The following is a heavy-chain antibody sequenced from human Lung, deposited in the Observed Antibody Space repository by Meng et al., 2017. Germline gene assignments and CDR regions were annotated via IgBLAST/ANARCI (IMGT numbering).Heavy chain of an antibody. CDR2: INHSGST. D-gene: IGHD4-11*01. CDR3: ARGPTTMAHDFDY. CDR1: GGSFSDYY. Sequence: VPLQEWGGGMVEPSETLSLTGVVSGGSFSDYYWSWIRQPPGKGLEWIGEINHSGSTNYNPSLESRATISVDTSQNNLSLKLSSVTAADSAVYYCARGPTTMAHDFDYWGQGTLVTVSS. J-gene: IGHJ4*02. V-gene: IGHV4-34*01.